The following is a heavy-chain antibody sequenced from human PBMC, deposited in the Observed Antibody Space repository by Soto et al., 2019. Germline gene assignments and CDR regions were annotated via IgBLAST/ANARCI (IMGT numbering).Heavy chain of an antibody. CDR1: GYSFTSYW. D-gene: IGHD3-22*01. Sequence: GESLKISCKGSGYSFTSYWISWVRQMPGKGLEWMGRIDPSDSYTNYSPSFQGHVTISADKSISTAYLQWSSLKASDTDMYYCARQGVDYYDSSGLHDAFDIWGQGTMVTVSS. CDR2: IDPSDSYT. J-gene: IGHJ3*02. CDR3: ARQGVDYYDSSGLHDAFDI. V-gene: IGHV5-10-1*01.